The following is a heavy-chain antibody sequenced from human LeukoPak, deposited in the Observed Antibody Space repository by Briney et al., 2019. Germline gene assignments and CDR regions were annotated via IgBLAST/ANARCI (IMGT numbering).Heavy chain of an antibody. J-gene: IGHJ3*01. CDR3: AKDYLGQLVMFDV. D-gene: IGHD6-13*01. V-gene: IGHV3-23*01. CDR2: VTGGGETT. CDR1: GFTFRSYA. Sequence: GGSLRLSCAASGFTFRSYAMSWVRQAPGKGLEWVSGVTGGGETTFYADSVKGRFSVSRDNSRNTLFLTMNSLRVEYTALYYCAKDYLGQLVMFDVWGQGTMVTVSS.